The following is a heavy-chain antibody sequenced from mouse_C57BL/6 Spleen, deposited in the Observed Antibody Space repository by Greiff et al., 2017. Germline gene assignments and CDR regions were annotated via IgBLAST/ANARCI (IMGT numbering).Heavy chain of an antibody. V-gene: IGHV1-47*01. J-gene: IGHJ1*01. CDR3: ARQGGYWSFDV. CDR2: FHPYNDDT. D-gene: IGHD1-1*02. CDR1: GYTFTTYP. Sequence: VKLVESGAELVKPGASVKLSCKASGYTFTTYPIEWMKQNHGKSLEWIGNFHPYNDDTKYNEKFKGKATLTVEKSSSTVYLELSRLTSDDSAVYYCARQGGYWSFDVWGQGTSVTVSS.